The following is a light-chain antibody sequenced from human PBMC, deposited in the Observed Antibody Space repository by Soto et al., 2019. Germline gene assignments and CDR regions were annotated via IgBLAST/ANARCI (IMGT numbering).Light chain of an antibody. J-gene: IGKJ1*01. CDR3: QHYNSYPDA. CDR2: KAS. Sequence: DIQMTQSPSTLSGSVGDRVTITCRASQTISSWLAWYQQKPGKAPKLLIYKASTLKSGVPSRFSGSGSGTEFTLTISSLQPDDFATYYCQHYNSYPDAFGQGTKVELK. CDR1: QTISSW. V-gene: IGKV1-5*03.